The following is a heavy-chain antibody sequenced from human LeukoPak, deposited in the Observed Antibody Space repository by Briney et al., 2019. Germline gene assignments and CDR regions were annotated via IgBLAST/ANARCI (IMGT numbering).Heavy chain of an antibody. D-gene: IGHD3-16*01. V-gene: IGHV3-64*01. CDR3: ARETYVSDTFDI. CDR2: ISSNGGST. Sequence: QTGGSLRLSCAASGFTFSNYAMHWVRQAPGKGLEYVSAISSNGGSTYYANSVKGRFTISRDNSKNTLYLQMGSLRAEDMAVYYCARETYVSDTFDIWGQGTMVTVSS. CDR1: GFTFSNYA. J-gene: IGHJ3*02.